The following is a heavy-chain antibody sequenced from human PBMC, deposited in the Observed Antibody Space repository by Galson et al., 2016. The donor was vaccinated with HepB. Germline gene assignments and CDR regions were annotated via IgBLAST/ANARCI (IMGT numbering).Heavy chain of an antibody. CDR3: ARVPGYS. CDR1: GFTVGNNY. Sequence: SLRLSCAASGFTVGNNYMSWVRQAPGKGLEWVSFIYSGGSTYYADSVKGRFTISRDKSNNTLYLQMNSLRADDTAVYYCARVPGYSWGQGTLVTVSS. CDR2: IYSGGST. V-gene: IGHV3-66*01. D-gene: IGHD6-13*01. J-gene: IGHJ4*02.